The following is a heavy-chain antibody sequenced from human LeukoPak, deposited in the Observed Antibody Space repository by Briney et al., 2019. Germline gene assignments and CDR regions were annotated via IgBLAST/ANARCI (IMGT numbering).Heavy chain of an antibody. D-gene: IGHD5-24*01. J-gene: IGHJ4*02. V-gene: IGHV3-21*01. CDR1: GFTFSSYS. Sequence: GGSLRLSCAASGFTFSSYSMNWVRQAPGKGLEWVSSISSSSSYIYYADSVKGRFTISRGNAKNSLYLQIHNLRAEDTAVYYCARDLGWLQSDYWGQGTLVTVSS. CDR3: ARDLGWLQSDY. CDR2: ISSSSSYI.